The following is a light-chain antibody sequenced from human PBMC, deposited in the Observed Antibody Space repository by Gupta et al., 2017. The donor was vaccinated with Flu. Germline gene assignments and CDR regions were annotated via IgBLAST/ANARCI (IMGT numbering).Light chain of an antibody. J-gene: IGLJ3*02. Sequence: QSVLTQPPSASGPPGQRVTISCSGSNSNIESNTVNWYQQLPGTAPKLLVYSNNQRPSGVPDRFSGSKSGTSGSLAISGLQSEDEADYYCAAWDDSLNALVFGGGTKLTVL. CDR1: NSNIESNT. V-gene: IGLV1-44*01. CDR3: AAWDDSLNALV. CDR2: SNN.